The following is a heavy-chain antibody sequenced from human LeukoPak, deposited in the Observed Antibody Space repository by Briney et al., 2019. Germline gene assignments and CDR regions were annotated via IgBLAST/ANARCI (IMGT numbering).Heavy chain of an antibody. CDR1: GFTFSNNW. J-gene: IGHJ3*02. V-gene: IGHV3-7*01. CDR2: VNKDASEK. D-gene: IGHD5-18*01. Sequence: GGSLRLSCIASGFTFSNNWMSWVRQAPGKGLEWVASVNKDASEKSYVGSVKGRFTISRDNAKSSLFLQMSSLGVEDTAVYYCARDQYSHAFDIWGQGIMVTVSS. CDR3: ARDQYSHAFDI.